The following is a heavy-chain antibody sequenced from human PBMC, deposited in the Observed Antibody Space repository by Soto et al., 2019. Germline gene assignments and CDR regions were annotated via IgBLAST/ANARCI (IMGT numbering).Heavy chain of an antibody. V-gene: IGHV1-18*01. CDR2: ISAYNGNT. D-gene: IGHD1-26*01. J-gene: IGHJ6*02. CDR3: ARWEGATTRYYYYGMDV. Sequence: ASVKVSCKASGYTFTSYGISWVRQAPGQGLEWMGWISAYNGNTNYAQKLQGRVTMTTDTSTSTAYMELRSLRSDDTAVYYCARWEGATTRYYYYGMDVWGQGTTVTVSS. CDR1: GYTFTSYG.